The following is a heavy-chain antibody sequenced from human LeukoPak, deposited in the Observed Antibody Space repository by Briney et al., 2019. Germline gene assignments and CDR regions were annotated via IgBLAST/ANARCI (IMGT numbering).Heavy chain of an antibody. Sequence: GSLRLSCAASGFTFSSYGMHWVRQAPGKGLEWVAFIRYDGSNKYYADSVKGRFTISRDNSKNTLYLQMNSLRAEDTAVYYCAKDRMRLFGMATITFDYWGQGTLVTVSS. J-gene: IGHJ4*02. CDR2: IRYDGSNK. CDR1: GFTFSSYG. V-gene: IGHV3-30*02. D-gene: IGHD5-24*01. CDR3: AKDRMRLFGMATITFDY.